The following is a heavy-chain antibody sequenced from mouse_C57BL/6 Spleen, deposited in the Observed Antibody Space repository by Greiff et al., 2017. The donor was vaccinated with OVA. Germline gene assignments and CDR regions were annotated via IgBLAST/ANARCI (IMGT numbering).Heavy chain of an antibody. D-gene: IGHD2-1*01. CDR2: IHPNSGST. CDR3: ARTDFGNYEEYYYAMDY. J-gene: IGHJ4*01. CDR1: GYTFTSYW. Sequence: QVQLQQPGAELVKPGASVKLSCKASGYTFTSYWMHWVKQRPGQGLEWIGMIHPNSGSTNYNEKFKSKATLTVDNSSSTAYMQLSSLTSEDSAVYYCARTDFGNYEEYYYAMDYWGQGTSVTVSS. V-gene: IGHV1-64*01.